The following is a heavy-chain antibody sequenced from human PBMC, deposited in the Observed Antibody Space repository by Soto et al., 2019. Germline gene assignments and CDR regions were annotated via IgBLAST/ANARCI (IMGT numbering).Heavy chain of an antibody. CDR2: ISSSSSTI. Sequence: VGSLRLSCAASGFTFSSYSMNWVRQAPGKGLEWVSYISSSSSTIYYADSVKGGFTISRDNAKNSLYLQMNSLRAEDTAVYYCARDFGDIVATISDYWGQGTLVTVSS. CDR1: GFTFSSYS. J-gene: IGHJ4*02. D-gene: IGHD5-12*01. V-gene: IGHV3-48*01. CDR3: ARDFGDIVATISDY.